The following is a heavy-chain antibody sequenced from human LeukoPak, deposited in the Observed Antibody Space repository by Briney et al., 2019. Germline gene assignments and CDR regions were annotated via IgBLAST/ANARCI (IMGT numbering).Heavy chain of an antibody. CDR1: GGSISSSSYY. CDR2: IYYSGST. CDR3: TRESDDSSGYYLYFDY. Sequence: PSETLSLTCTVSGGSISSSSYYWGWIRQPPGKGLEWIGSIYYSGSTYYNPSLKSRVTISVDTSKNQFSLKLSSVTAADTAVYYCTRESDDSSGYYLYFDYWGQGTLVTVSS. J-gene: IGHJ4*02. V-gene: IGHV4-39*02. D-gene: IGHD3-22*01.